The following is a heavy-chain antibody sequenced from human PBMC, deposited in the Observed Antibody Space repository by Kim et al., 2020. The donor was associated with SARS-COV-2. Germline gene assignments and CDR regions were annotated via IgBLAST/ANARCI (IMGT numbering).Heavy chain of an antibody. CDR3: AKVSLGYYGSGSYYMPQFDY. J-gene: IGHJ4*02. D-gene: IGHD3-10*01. Sequence: GGSLGLSCAASGFTFSSYAMSWVRQAPGKGLEWVSAISGSGGSTYYADSVKGRFTISRDNSKNTLYLQMNSLRAEDTAVYYCAKVSLGYYGSGSYYMPQFDYWGQGTLVTVSS. CDR2: ISGSGGST. CDR1: GFTFSSYA. V-gene: IGHV3-23*01.